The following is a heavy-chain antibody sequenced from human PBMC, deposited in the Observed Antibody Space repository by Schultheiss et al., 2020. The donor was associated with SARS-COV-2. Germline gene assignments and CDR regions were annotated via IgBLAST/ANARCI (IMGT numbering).Heavy chain of an antibody. D-gene: IGHD6-13*01. CDR1: GGSISSYY. Sequence: SETLSLTCTVSGGSISSYYWSWIRQPAGKGLEWIGRIYTSGSTNYNPSLKSRVTISVDTSKNQFSLKLSSVTAADTAVYYCARESRIAAAGIGWFDPWGQGTLVTVSS. J-gene: IGHJ5*02. V-gene: IGHV4-4*07. CDR2: IYTSGST. CDR3: ARESRIAAAGIGWFDP.